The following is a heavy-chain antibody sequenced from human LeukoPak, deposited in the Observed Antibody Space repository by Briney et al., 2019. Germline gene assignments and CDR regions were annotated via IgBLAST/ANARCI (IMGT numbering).Heavy chain of an antibody. Sequence: SETLSLTCAVSGFSLTSGYYWAWIRQSPGKALEWIGNVYYTGNTHYSPSPKSRVIISADTSKNEVSLNLTSVTAADTAIYYCARQKAGTTGRSLDVWGTGTTVIVSS. CDR3: ARQKAGTTGRSLDV. CDR1: GFSLTSGYY. V-gene: IGHV4-38-2*01. J-gene: IGHJ6*04. CDR2: VYYTGNT. D-gene: IGHD3-10*01.